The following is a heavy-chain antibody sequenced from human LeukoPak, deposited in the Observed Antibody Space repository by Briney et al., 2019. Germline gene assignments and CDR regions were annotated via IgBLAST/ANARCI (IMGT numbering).Heavy chain of an antibody. D-gene: IGHD2-15*01. V-gene: IGHV3-33*01. CDR2: ICYDGNNK. J-gene: IGHJ4*02. CDR1: GFIFSRYG. Sequence: GRSLRLSCAASGFIFSRYGMHWVRQAPGKGLEWVAVICYDGNNKYYADSVKGRFTISRDNSKNTLSLQMNSLRAEDTAVYYCARDLCSGGSCYLDYWGQGTLVTVSS. CDR3: ARDLCSGGSCYLDY.